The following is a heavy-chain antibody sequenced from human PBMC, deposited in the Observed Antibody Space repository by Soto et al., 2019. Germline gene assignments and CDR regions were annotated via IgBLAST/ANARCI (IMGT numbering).Heavy chain of an antibody. Sequence: SETLSLTCTVSGGSVSSGDYYWSWIRQPPGKGLEWLGFIYFNGSTNYNPSLKSRVTISSDTSKNQFSLRLTSMTAADTAVYYCAKDALAYYDFWSWGQGTLVTVSS. CDR3: AKDALAYYDFWS. J-gene: IGHJ4*02. D-gene: IGHD3-3*01. CDR2: IYFNGST. CDR1: GGSVSSGDYY. V-gene: IGHV4-61*08.